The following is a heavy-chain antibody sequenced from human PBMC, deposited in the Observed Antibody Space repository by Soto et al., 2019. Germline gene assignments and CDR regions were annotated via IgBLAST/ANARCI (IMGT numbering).Heavy chain of an antibody. J-gene: IGHJ4*02. CDR1: GFTVSSSN. Sequence: PGGSLRVSCAASGFTVSSSNMRWGRQAPGKGLEWVSLIYSGGSTYYADSVKGRFTISRDNSKNTLFLQMNSVRADDTAMYYCARESSSGNSFFEYWGRGTLVTVSS. CDR2: IYSGGST. D-gene: IGHD1-26*01. V-gene: IGHV3-66*01. CDR3: ARESSSGNSFFEY.